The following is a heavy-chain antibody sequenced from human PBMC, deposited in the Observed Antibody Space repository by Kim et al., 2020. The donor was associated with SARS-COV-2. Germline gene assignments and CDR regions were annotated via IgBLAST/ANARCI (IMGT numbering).Heavy chain of an antibody. Sequence: SETLSLTCTVSGGSISSSSYYWGWIRQPPGKGLEWIGSIYYSGSTYYNPSLKSRVTISVDTSKNQFSLKLSSVTAADTAVYYCVFRYSGYEYLDYWGQGTLVTVSS. CDR1: GGSISSSSYY. CDR2: IYYSGST. V-gene: IGHV4-39*01. J-gene: IGHJ4*02. D-gene: IGHD5-12*01. CDR3: VFRYSGYEYLDY.